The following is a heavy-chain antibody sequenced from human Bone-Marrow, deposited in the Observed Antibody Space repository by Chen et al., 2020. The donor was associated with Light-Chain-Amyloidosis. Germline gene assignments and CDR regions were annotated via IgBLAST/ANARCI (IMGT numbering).Heavy chain of an antibody. V-gene: IGHV3-23*04. J-gene: IGHJ4*02. CDR1: GFTFSNYA. CDR3: ARGDTELTRHFDY. D-gene: IGHD5-18*01. CDR2: IGVDGATI. Sequence: EAQMVESGGGLVQPGGSLRLSCAASGFTFSNYAMTWVRQAPGKGLEWVSIIGVDGATIYYADSVKGRFTIFRDNSKNTLYLQMNSLRVEDTAVYYCARGDTELTRHFDYWGQGSLVIVSS.